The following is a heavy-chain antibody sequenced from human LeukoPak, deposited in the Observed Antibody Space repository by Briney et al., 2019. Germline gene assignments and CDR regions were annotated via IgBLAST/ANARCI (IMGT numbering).Heavy chain of an antibody. CDR2: IYPGDSDT. D-gene: IGHD3-9*01. V-gene: IGHV5-51*01. CDR1: GYSFTSYW. J-gene: IGHJ3*02. CDR3: ARQRASGWDILTGYPHGAFDI. Sequence: GESLKISCKGSGYSFTSYWIGWVRQMPGKGLEWMGIIYPGDSDTRYSPSFQGQVTISADKSISTAYLQWSSLKASDTAMYYCARQRASGWDILTGYPHGAFDIWGQGTMVTVSS.